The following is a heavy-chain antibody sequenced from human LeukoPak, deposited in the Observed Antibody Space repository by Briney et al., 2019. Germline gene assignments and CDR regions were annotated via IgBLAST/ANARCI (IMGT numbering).Heavy chain of an antibody. CDR3: AREREYNYGHMLGY. J-gene: IGHJ4*02. Sequence: GGSLRLSCAASGFTFSSYSMNWVRQAPGEGLEWVSSISSSSIYIYYADSVKGRLTISRDNAKNSLYLQMNSLRAEDTAVYYCAREREYNYGHMLGYWGQGTLVTVSS. D-gene: IGHD5-18*01. CDR2: ISSSSIYI. CDR1: GFTFSSYS. V-gene: IGHV3-21*01.